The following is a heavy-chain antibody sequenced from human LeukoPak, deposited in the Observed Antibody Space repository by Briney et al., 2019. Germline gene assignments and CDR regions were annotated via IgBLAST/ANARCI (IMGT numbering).Heavy chain of an antibody. CDR3: ARAHGLDY. CDR2: ITSSGNTI. Sequence: GGSLRLSCAASGFTFSSYEMNWVRQAPGKGLEWVSYITSSGNTIYYADSVKGRFTISRDNAKNSLYLQMNSLRAEDTAVCYCARAHGLDYWGQGTLVTVSS. D-gene: IGHD2-8*01. CDR1: GFTFSSYE. J-gene: IGHJ4*02. V-gene: IGHV3-48*03.